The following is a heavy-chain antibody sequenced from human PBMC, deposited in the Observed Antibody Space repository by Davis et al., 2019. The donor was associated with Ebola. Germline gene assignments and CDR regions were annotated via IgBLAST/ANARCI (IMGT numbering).Heavy chain of an antibody. CDR3: AKAPLSTGRVFFDY. CDR2: ISGSGGST. CDR1: GSTFSSYA. V-gene: IGHV3-23*01. J-gene: IGHJ4*02. Sequence: GESLKISCAASGSTFSSYAMSWVRQAPGKGLEWVSAISGSGGSTYYAESVKGRFTISRDNSKNTLYLQMNSLRAEDTAVYYCAKAPLSTGRVFFDYWGQGTLVTVSS. D-gene: IGHD1-14*01.